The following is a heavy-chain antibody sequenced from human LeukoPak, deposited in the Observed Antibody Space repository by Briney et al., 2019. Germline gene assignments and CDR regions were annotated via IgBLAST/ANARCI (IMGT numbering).Heavy chain of an antibody. CDR1: RGSISSRSYY. V-gene: IGHV4-39*07. D-gene: IGHD4-11*01. J-gene: IGHJ4*02. CDR3: AREAGGPTVTNIDY. CDR2: IYYSGST. Sequence: SSETLSLTYTVSRGSISSRSYYWGWIRQPPGKGLEWIGSIYYSGSTYYNPSLKSRVTISVDTSKNQFSLKLSSVTAADTAVYYCAREAGGPTVTNIDYWGQGTLVTVSS.